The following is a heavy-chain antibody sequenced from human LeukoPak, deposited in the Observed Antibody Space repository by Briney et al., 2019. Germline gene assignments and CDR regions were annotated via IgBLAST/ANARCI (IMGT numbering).Heavy chain of an antibody. J-gene: IGHJ4*02. CDR1: GYTFSDHY. V-gene: IGHV1-2*02. Sequence: ASVKVSCKASGYTFSDHYIHWVRQAPGQGLEWMGWMNPSDNGVNYAQKFQGRVAMTRDTSISTAYVEVTRLTSDDTAVYYCTTNAAALDYWGQGTLVTVSS. CDR2: MNPSDNGV. CDR3: TTNAAALDY. D-gene: IGHD6-13*01.